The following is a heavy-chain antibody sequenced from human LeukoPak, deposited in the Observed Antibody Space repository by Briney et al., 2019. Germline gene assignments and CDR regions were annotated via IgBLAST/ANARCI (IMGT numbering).Heavy chain of an antibody. CDR2: ISSSSSYI. CDR1: GFTFSSYS. D-gene: IGHD6-13*01. V-gene: IGHV3-21*01. Sequence: NTGGSLRLSCAASGFTFSSYSMNWVRQAPGKGLEWVSSISSSSSYIYYADSVKGRFTISRDNAKNSLYLQMNSLGAEDTAVYYCARDGAPGIAAAGHDYWGQGTLVTVSS. CDR3: ARDGAPGIAAAGHDY. J-gene: IGHJ4*02.